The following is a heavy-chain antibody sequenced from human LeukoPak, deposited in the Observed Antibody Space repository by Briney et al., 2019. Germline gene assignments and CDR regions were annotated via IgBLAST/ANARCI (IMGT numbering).Heavy chain of an antibody. J-gene: IGHJ5*01. Sequence: GGSLRLSCAASGFSFSIYAMSWVRQAPGKGLEWVSSISGSGDLTYYAGSVKGRFTISRDNSKNTLYLQMNSLRAEDTAIYYCAKDRPNYYGNNGHYYRRDGDSWGQGTLVTVSS. CDR2: ISGSGDLT. CDR3: AKDRPNYYGNNGHYYRRDGDS. D-gene: IGHD3-22*01. CDR1: GFSFSIYA. V-gene: IGHV3-23*01.